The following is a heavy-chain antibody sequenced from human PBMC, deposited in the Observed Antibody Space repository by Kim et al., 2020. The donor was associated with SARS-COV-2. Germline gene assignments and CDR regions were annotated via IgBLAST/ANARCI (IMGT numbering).Heavy chain of an antibody. D-gene: IGHD2-15*01. CDR3: AAITAGIVVVDM. V-gene: IGHV4-39*01. Sequence: SETLSLTCTVSGGSISSSSYYWGWIRQPPGKGLEWIGSIYYSGTTYHNPSLTSRVTISVDTSKNQFSLKLRSVTAADTAVYYCAAITAGIVVVDMWGQGTMVTFSS. CDR2: IYYSGTT. J-gene: IGHJ3*02. CDR1: GGSISSSSYY.